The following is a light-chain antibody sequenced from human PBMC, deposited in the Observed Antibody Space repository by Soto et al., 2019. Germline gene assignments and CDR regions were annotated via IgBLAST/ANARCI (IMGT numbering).Light chain of an antibody. CDR3: QQYGSSSYT. Sequence: EIVMTQSPATLSVSTGERATLSCRASQSVGINLAWYQQKSGQAPRLLIYGASTRATDLPVRFSGSGSGTEFTLTISSLQSEDFAVYYCQQYGSSSYTFGQGTKLEIK. V-gene: IGKV3-15*01. J-gene: IGKJ2*01. CDR1: QSVGIN. CDR2: GAS.